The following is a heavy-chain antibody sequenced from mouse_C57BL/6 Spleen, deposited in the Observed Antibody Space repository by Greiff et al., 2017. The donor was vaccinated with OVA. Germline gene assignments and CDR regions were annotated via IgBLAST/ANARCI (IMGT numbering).Heavy chain of an antibody. Sequence: EVKLVESGGGLVKPGGSLKLSCAASGFTFSDFGMHWVRQAPEKGLEWVAYISSGSSTIYYADTVKGRFTISRDNANNTLFLQMTSLRSEDTAMWYCAKEWWLDYWGQGTTLTVSS. CDR3: AKEWWLDY. CDR1: GFTFSDFG. V-gene: IGHV5-17*01. CDR2: ISSGSSTI. J-gene: IGHJ2*01. D-gene: IGHD1-1*02.